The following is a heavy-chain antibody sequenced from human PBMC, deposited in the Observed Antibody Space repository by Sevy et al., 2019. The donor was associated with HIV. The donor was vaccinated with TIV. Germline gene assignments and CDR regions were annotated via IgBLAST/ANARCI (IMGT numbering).Heavy chain of an antibody. CDR2: ISYEGRNK. V-gene: IGHV3-30*18. Sequence: GGSLRPSFAAPGFTFITYGMHGVPQAPGKGRGGGAVISYEGRNKYYADSVKGRFPISRDNSKNTLYLQMNSLRAEDTAVYYCAKDRMGLVGATQYFDYWGQGTLVTVSS. D-gene: IGHD1-26*01. CDR3: AKDRMGLVGATQYFDY. CDR1: GFTFITYG. J-gene: IGHJ4*02.